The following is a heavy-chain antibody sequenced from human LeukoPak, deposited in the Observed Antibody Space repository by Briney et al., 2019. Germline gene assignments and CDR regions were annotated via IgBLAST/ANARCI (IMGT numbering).Heavy chain of an antibody. J-gene: IGHJ3*02. Sequence: ASVKVSCKASGYTFTSYYMHWVRQAPGQGLEWMGIINPSGGSTSYAQKFQGRVTMTRDTSTSTAYMELSSLRSEDTAVYYCARRDFWDAFDIWGQGTMVTVSS. CDR3: ARRDFWDAFDI. CDR1: GYTFTSYY. D-gene: IGHD3-3*01. V-gene: IGHV1-46*01. CDR2: INPSGGST.